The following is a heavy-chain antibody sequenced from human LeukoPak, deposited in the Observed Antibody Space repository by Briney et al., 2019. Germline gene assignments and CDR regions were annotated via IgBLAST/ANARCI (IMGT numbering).Heavy chain of an antibody. CDR1: GFTFSSYG. V-gene: IGHV3-30*18. D-gene: IGHD3-10*01. Sequence: GGSLRLSCAASGFTFSSYGMHWVRQAPGKGLEWVAVISYDGSNKYYADSVKGRFTISRDNSKNTLYLQMNSLRAEDTAVYYCAKDLWNYYGSGSYYNGGYYYGMDVWGQGTTVTVSS. J-gene: IGHJ6*02. CDR3: AKDLWNYYGSGSYYNGGYYYGMDV. CDR2: ISYDGSNK.